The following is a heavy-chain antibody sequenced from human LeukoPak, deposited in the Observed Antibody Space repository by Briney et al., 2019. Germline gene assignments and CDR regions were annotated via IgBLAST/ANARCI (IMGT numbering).Heavy chain of an antibody. CDR2: IKSKTDGGTT. CDR1: GFTFSNVW. D-gene: IGHD6-13*01. V-gene: IGHV3-15*01. CDR3: ATEGIAAAGNWFDP. J-gene: IGHJ5*02. Sequence: GGSLRLSCAASGFTFSNVWMSWVRQAPGKGLEWVGRIKSKTDGGTTDNAAPVKGRFTISRDDSKNTLYLQMNSLKTEDTAVYYCATEGIAAAGNWFDPWGQGTLVTVSS.